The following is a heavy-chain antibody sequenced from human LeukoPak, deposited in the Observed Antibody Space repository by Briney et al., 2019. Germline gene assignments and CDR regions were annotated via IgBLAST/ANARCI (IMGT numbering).Heavy chain of an antibody. D-gene: IGHD1-1*01. CDR3: VNEVGTYYYGMDV. V-gene: IGHV3-64D*06. CDR2: ISSNGGST. CDR1: GFTFSSYA. Sequence: GGSLRLSCSASGFTFSSYAMHWVRQAPGKGLEYVSAISSNGGSTYYVDSVKGRFTISRDNSKNTLYLQMSSLRAEDTAAYYCVNEVGTYYYGMDVWGQGTTVTVSS. J-gene: IGHJ6*02.